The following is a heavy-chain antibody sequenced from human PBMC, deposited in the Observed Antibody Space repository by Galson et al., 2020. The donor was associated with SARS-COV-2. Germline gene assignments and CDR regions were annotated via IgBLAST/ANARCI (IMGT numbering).Heavy chain of an antibody. Sequence: GESLKISCAASGFTFSSYSMNWVRQAPGKGLEWVSSISSSSSYIYYADSVKGRFTISRDNAKNSLYLQMNSLRAEDTAVYYCARGAGATLNWFDPWGQGTLCTVSS. D-gene: IGHD1-26*01. CDR3: ARGAGATLNWFDP. CDR1: GFTFSSYS. CDR2: ISSSSSYI. V-gene: IGHV3-21*01. J-gene: IGHJ5*02.